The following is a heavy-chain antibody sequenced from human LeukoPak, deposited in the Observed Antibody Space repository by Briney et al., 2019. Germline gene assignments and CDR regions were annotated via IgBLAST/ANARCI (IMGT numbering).Heavy chain of an antibody. CDR3: ARDLDYDSSAWFDP. CDR1: GDSVSSNSAG. J-gene: IGHJ5*02. CDR2: TYYRAKWYN. V-gene: IGHV6-1*01. D-gene: IGHD3-22*01. Sequence: SQSLSLTCAMSGDSVSSNSAGWNWIRQSPSRGLEWLGRTYYRAKWYNDYAVSVKSRITINPDTSKNQFSLQLNSVTPEDTAVYYCARDLDYDSSAWFDPWGQGTLVTVSS.